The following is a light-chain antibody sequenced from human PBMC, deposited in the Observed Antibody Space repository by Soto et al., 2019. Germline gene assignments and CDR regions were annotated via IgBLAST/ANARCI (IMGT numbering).Light chain of an antibody. J-gene: IGKJ1*01. CDR1: QSISDT. V-gene: IGKV3-15*01. CDR3: QQYDNWPWT. CDR2: GAS. Sequence: IVTTQGPATLSVSTGGRATLSCRASQSISDTLAWYQQKPGQAPRLLIHGASTRAPGFPARFSGSGSGTDFTPTISSLQSEDFAVYYCQQYDNWPWTFGQGTKVDIK.